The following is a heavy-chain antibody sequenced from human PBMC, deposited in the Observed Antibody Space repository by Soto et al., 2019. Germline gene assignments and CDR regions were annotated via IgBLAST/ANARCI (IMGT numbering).Heavy chain of an antibody. CDR1: GYTFTRYG. Sequence: ASVKVSCKASGYTFTRYGISWVRQAPGQGLEWMGWISAYNGNTNYAQKPQGRVTMTTDTSTSTAYMELRSLRSDDTAVYYCALYSGSQIDYWGQGTLVTVSS. CDR2: ISAYNGNT. D-gene: IGHD1-26*01. CDR3: ALYSGSQIDY. J-gene: IGHJ4*02. V-gene: IGHV1-18*01.